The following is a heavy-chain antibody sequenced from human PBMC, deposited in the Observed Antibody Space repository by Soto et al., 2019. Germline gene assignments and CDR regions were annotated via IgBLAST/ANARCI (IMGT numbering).Heavy chain of an antibody. CDR3: ARALVLYYYYGMDV. CDR1: GFTFSSYW. CDR2: INSDGSST. V-gene: IGHV3-74*01. D-gene: IGHD6-6*01. J-gene: IGHJ6*02. Sequence: GGSLRLSCAASGFTFSSYWMHWVRQAPGKGLVWVSRINSDGSSTSYADSVKGRFTISRDNAKDTLYLQMNSLRAEDTAVYYCARALVLYYYYGMDVWGQGTTVTVSS.